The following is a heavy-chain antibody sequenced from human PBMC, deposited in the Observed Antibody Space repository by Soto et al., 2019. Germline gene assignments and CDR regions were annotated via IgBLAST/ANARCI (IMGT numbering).Heavy chain of an antibody. CDR3: VKGGYKTGWPPFDH. J-gene: IGHJ4*01. CDR1: RFRFSAYG. CDR2: ISDDGKTQ. Sequence: QVKLVESGGAVVQSGRSLGLSCTASRFRFSAYGMHWVRQAPGKGLEWVALISDDGKTQFFTDSVEGRFTISRDNSRNTLYLQMNSLRPEDTAVYYCVKGGYKTGWPPFDHWGHGTRVTVSS. D-gene: IGHD6-19*01. V-gene: IGHV3-30*18.